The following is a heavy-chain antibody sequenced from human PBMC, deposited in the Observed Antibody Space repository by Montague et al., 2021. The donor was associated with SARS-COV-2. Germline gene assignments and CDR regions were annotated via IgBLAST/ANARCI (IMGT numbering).Heavy chain of an antibody. CDR2: ISTSAYTT. J-gene: IGHJ3*02. V-gene: IGHV3-48*03. D-gene: IGHD3-16*02. Sequence: SLRLSCAASGFTFSNYDMNWVRQAPGKGPEWISYISTSAYTTSYAGSVKGRFTISRDNSKNSLYLQMNSLRVEGTAVYYCTRDYRSIVGDGLDIWGQGTKVTVSS. CDR3: TRDYRSIVGDGLDI. CDR1: GFTFSNYD.